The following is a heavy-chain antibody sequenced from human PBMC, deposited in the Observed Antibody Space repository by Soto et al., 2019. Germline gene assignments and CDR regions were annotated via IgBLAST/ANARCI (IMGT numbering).Heavy chain of an antibody. V-gene: IGHV4-30-2*01. CDR3: AREGYGSGSGWFDP. CDR1: GGPISSGGYS. D-gene: IGHD3-10*01. J-gene: IGHJ5*02. CDR2: IYHSGST. Sequence: PSETLSLTCAVSGGPISSGGYSWSWIRQPPGKGLEWIGYIYHSGSTYYNPSLKSRVTISVDRSKNQFSLKLSSVTAADTAVYYCAREGYGSGSGWFDPWGQGTLVTVSS.